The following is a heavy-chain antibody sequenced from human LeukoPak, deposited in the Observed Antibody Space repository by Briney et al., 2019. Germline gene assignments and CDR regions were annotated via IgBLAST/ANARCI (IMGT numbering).Heavy chain of an antibody. CDR2: ISYDGSNK. Sequence: GGSLRLSCAASGFTFSSYGMHWVRQAPGKGLEWVAVISYDGSNKYYADSVKGRFTISRDNAKNSLYLQMNSLRAEDTAVYYCVRDRTVGSGKNAFDMWGQGAMVTVSS. CDR3: VRDRTVGSGKNAFDM. D-gene: IGHD3-10*01. J-gene: IGHJ3*02. V-gene: IGHV3-30*03. CDR1: GFTFSSYG.